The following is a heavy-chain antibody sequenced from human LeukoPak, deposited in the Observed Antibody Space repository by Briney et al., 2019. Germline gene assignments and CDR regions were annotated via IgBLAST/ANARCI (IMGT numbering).Heavy chain of an antibody. Sequence: SETLSLTCTASGCSISSYYWSWIRQPPGKGLEWIGYIYYSGSTNYNPSLKSRVTISVDTSKNQFSLKLSSVTAADTAVYYCARDTEYSSGWVGTGFFDYWGQGTLVTVSS. D-gene: IGHD6-19*01. V-gene: IGHV4-59*01. CDR3: ARDTEYSSGWVGTGFFDY. J-gene: IGHJ4*02. CDR2: IYYSGST. CDR1: GCSISSYY.